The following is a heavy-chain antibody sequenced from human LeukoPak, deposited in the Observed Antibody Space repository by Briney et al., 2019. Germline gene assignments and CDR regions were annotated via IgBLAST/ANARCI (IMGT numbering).Heavy chain of an antibody. CDR2: ISAYNGNT. CDR1: GYTFTSYG. D-gene: IGHD5-24*01. Sequence: GASVKVSCKASGYTFTSYGISWVRQAPGQGLEWMGWISAYNGNTNYAQKLQGRVTMTTDTSTSTAYMELRSLRSDDTAVYYCARDRRWLHPNDAFDIWGQGTMVTVSS. CDR3: ARDRRWLHPNDAFDI. V-gene: IGHV1-18*01. J-gene: IGHJ3*02.